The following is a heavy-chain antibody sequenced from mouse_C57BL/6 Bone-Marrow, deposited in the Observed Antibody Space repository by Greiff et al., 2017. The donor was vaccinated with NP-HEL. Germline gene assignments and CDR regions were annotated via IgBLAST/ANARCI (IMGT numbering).Heavy chain of an antibody. CDR3: ARIGINTVG. J-gene: IGHJ2*01. CDR1: GYTFTSYW. CDR2: IHPNSGST. D-gene: IGHD1-1*01. V-gene: IGHV1-64*01. Sequence: QVQLKQPGAELVKPGASVKLSCKASGYTFTSYWMPWVKQRPGQGLEWIGMIHPNSGSTNYNEKFKSKATLTVDKSSSTAYMQLSSLTSEDSAVYYCARIGINTVGWGQGTTLTVSS.